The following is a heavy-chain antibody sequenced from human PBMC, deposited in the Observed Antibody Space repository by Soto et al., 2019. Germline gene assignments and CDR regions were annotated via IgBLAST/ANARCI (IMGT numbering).Heavy chain of an antibody. J-gene: IGHJ4*02. CDR1: GYSFTSYG. V-gene: IGHV1-18*04. CDR2: ISGHNGNT. Sequence: ASVKVSCKASGYSFTSYGISWVRQAPGQGPEWMGWISGHNGNTNHPQSLQGRVTMTTDTSRNTAYMELRSLRSDDTAVYYCARHRFNYYDDTLHYYLAYPAQRTLVPVSS. CDR3: ARHRFNYYDDTLHYYLAY. D-gene: IGHD3-22*01.